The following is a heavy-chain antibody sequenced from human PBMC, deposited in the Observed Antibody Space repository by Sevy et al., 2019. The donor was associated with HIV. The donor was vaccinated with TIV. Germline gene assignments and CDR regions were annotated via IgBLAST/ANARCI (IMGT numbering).Heavy chain of an antibody. D-gene: IGHD3-3*01. J-gene: IGHJ6*02. CDR1: GFTFSSYS. Sequence: GGSLRLSCAASGFTFSSYSMNWVRQAPGKGLEWVSSISSSSSYIYYADSVKGRFTISRENAKNSLYLQMNSLRAEDTAVYYCARDHPGNYDFWSGYYTGYYYGMDVWGQGTTVTVSS. CDR3: ARDHPGNYDFWSGYYTGYYYGMDV. CDR2: ISSSSSYI. V-gene: IGHV3-21*01.